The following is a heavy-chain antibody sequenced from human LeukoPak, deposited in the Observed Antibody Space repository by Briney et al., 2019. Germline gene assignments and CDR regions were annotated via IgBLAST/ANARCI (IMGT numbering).Heavy chain of an antibody. V-gene: IGHV3-23*01. CDR3: AKAVRVYYYDSSGYSAWFDP. CDR1: GFTFSSYA. CDR2: ISGSDGST. Sequence: GGSLRLSCAASGFTFSSYAMSWVRQAPGKGLEWVSAISGSDGSTYYADSVKGRFTISRDNSKNTLYLQMNSLRAEDTAVYYCAKAVRVYYYDSSGYSAWFDPWGQGTLVTVSS. D-gene: IGHD3-22*01. J-gene: IGHJ5*02.